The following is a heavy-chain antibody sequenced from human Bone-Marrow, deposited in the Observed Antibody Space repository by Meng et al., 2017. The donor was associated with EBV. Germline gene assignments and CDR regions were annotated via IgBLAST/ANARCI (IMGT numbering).Heavy chain of an antibody. V-gene: IGHV4-39*07. D-gene: IGHD5-18*01. CDR3: AREWIQLWPIDY. CDR2: IYYSGST. J-gene: IGHJ4*02. Sequence: QLQLQESGPGLVKPSETLSLTCTVSGGSISSSSYYWGWIRQPPGKGLEWIGSIYYSGSTYYNPSLKSRVTISVDTSKNQFSLKLRSVTAADTAVYYCAREWIQLWPIDYWGQGTLVTVSS. CDR1: GGSISSSSYY.